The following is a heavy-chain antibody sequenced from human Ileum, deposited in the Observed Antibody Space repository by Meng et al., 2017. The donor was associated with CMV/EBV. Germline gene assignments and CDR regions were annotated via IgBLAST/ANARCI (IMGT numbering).Heavy chain of an antibody. CDR3: SRSASTGRLVHDFDH. J-gene: IGHJ4*01. D-gene: IGHD2-2*01. Sequence: SDYAFTSYGITWVRQAPGQGLEWMGWISGNNGNTYYEQKFQGKVTLTTEARTSTGYMELSSLRSDDAAVYYCSRSASTGRLVHDFDHWGQGTPVTVSS. CDR2: ISGNNGNT. CDR1: DYAFTSYG. V-gene: IGHV1-18*04.